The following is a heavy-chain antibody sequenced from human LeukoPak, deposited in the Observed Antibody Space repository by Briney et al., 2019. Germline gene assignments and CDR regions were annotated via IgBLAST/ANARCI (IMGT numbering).Heavy chain of an antibody. D-gene: IGHD3-22*01. CDR1: GFTFSSYW. V-gene: IGHV3-7*01. Sequence: GGSLRLSCAASGFTFSSYWMSWVRQAPGKGLEGVANIKQDGSEKYYVDSVKGRFTISRDNAKNSLYLQMNSLRAEDTAVYYCARDGLSIPYYYDSSGYSPFDYWGQGTLVTVSS. J-gene: IGHJ4*02. CDR2: IKQDGSEK. CDR3: ARDGLSIPYYYDSSGYSPFDY.